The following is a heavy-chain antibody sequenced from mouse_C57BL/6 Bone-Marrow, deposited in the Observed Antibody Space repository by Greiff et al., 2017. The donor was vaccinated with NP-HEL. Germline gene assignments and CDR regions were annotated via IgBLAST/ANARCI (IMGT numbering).Heavy chain of an antibody. D-gene: IGHD2-1*01. CDR3: TPLYYGNWDYAMDY. J-gene: IGHJ4*01. V-gene: IGHV6-6*01. CDR2: IRNKANNHAT. Sequence: LQQSGGGLVQPGGSMKLSCAASGFTFSDAWMDWVRQSPEKGLEWVAEIRNKANNHATYYAESVKGRFTISRDDSKSRVYLQMNSLRAEDTGIYYCTPLYYGNWDYAMDYWGQGTSVTVSS. CDR1: GFTFSDAW.